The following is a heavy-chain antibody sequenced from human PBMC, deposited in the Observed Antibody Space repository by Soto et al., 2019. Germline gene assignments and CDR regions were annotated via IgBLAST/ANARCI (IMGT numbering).Heavy chain of an antibody. Sequence: SSVKVACKASGGTFSSYAISWVRQAPGQGLEWMGGIIPIFGTANYAQKFQGRVTITADESTSTAYMELRSLRYEDTAVYYCARDVYDILTGYYGPRWFDPWGQGTLVTVSS. D-gene: IGHD3-9*01. CDR2: IIPIFGTA. J-gene: IGHJ5*02. CDR3: ARDVYDILTGYYGPRWFDP. V-gene: IGHV1-69*13. CDR1: GGTFSSYA.